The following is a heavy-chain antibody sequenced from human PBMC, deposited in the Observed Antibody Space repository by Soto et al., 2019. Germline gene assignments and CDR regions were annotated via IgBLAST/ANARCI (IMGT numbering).Heavy chain of an antibody. D-gene: IGHD3-3*02. V-gene: IGHV4-39*01. CDR2: MFYGVST. CDR3: ARLPSWHLVDY. J-gene: IGHJ4*02. Sequence: PSCCLALTCAVCGSSMKIWVDYWGWIRQPPGKGLEWIGSMFYGVSTYYNPSLKSRVTVSVDTSKNQFSLNLRSVTAADTAVYYCARLPSWHLVDYWGQGTLVTVSS. CDR1: GSSMKIWVDY.